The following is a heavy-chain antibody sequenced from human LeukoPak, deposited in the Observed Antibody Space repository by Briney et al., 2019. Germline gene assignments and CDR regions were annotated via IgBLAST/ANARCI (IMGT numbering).Heavy chain of an antibody. Sequence: GGSLRLSCAASGFTFNNYAMYWVRQAPGKGLEYVSGISSNGGSTDYANSVKGRFTISRDNSKNTLYLQMGSLRAEDMAVYYCARVGPEAGTFYSQHRGQGTLVTVSS. CDR3: ARVGPEAGTFYSQH. J-gene: IGHJ1*01. D-gene: IGHD6-19*01. CDR2: ISSNGGST. V-gene: IGHV3-64*01. CDR1: GFTFNNYA.